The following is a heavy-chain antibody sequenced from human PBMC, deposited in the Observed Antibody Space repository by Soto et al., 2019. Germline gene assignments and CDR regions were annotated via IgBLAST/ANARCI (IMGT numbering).Heavy chain of an antibody. Sequence: GGSLRLSCAASGFTFDDYGMSWVRQAPGKGLEWVSGINWNGGSTGYADSVKGRFTISRDNAKNSLYLQMNSLRAEDTALYYCARGQINYDFWSGYGGYYGMDVWGQGTTVTVS. J-gene: IGHJ6*02. CDR2: INWNGGST. CDR1: GFTFDDYG. V-gene: IGHV3-20*04. D-gene: IGHD3-3*01. CDR3: ARGQINYDFWSGYGGYYGMDV.